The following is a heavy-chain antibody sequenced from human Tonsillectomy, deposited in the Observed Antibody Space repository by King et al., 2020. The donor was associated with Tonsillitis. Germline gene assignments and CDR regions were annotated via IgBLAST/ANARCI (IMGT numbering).Heavy chain of an antibody. J-gene: IGHJ6*02. Sequence: AQLVQSGAEVKKPGASVKVSCKASGYSFTGYYMHWVRQAPGQGLEWMGWINPNSGGTKYEQKFQGRVTMTRDTSISTSYMEMGRLRNEDTAVYYCARVEVGATWRYYYYYGMDVWGQGTTVTVSS. CDR1: GYSFTGYY. D-gene: IGHD1-26*01. CDR2: INPNSGGT. CDR3: ARVEVGATWRYYYYYGMDV. V-gene: IGHV1-2*02.